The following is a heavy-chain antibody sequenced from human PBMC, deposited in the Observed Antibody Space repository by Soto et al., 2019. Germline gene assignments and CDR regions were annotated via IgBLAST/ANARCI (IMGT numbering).Heavy chain of an antibody. CDR2: ISSSGITI. J-gene: IGHJ6*03. D-gene: IGHD3-10*01. CDR1: GFTLSDYY. CDR3: ARTMVRGVMTLQHYYYMDV. Sequence: QVQLVESGGGLVKPGGSLRLSCAASGFTLSDYYMSWIRQAPGKGLEWVSYISSSGITIYYADSVKGRFTISRDNAKNSLYLQMNSLRAEDTAVYYCARTMVRGVMTLQHYYYMDVWGKGTTVTVSS. V-gene: IGHV3-11*01.